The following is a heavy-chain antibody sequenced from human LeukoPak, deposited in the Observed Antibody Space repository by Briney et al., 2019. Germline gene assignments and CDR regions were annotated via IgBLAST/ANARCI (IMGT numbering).Heavy chain of an antibody. V-gene: IGHV1-18*01. Sequence: GASVKVSCKASGYTFTSYGISWVRQAPGQGLEWMGWISAYNGNTKYSQKFQGRVTITRDTSASTAYMELSSLRSEDTAVYYCARERAAAFDYWGQGTLVTVSS. CDR3: ARERAAAFDY. D-gene: IGHD2-2*01. J-gene: IGHJ4*02. CDR2: ISAYNGNT. CDR1: GYTFTSYG.